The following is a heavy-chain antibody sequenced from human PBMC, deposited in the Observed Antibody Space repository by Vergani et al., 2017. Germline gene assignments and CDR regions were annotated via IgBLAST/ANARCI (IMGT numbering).Heavy chain of an antibody. CDR2: FYYSGST. Sequence: QVQLQESGPGLVKPSETLSLTCTVSGGSISSYYWSWIRQPPGKGLEWIGCFYYSGSTNYNPSLKSRVTISADTSKNQFSLKLSSVTAADTAVYYCARHAPQRYFYYGMDVWGQGTTVTVSS. V-gene: IGHV4-59*08. CDR3: ARHAPQRYFYYGMDV. D-gene: IGHD2-2*01. CDR1: GGSISSYY. J-gene: IGHJ6*02.